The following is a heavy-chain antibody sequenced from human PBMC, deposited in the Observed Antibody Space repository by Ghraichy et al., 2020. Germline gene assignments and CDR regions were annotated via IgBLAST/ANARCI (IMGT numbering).Heavy chain of an antibody. D-gene: IGHD6-19*01. CDR3: AREGREGSGFVY. J-gene: IGHJ4*02. CDR2: IKQGGSEK. V-gene: IGHV3-7*01. Sequence: VANIKQGGSEKHYVDSVKGRFTISRDDSKNSLYLQMNSCRTEDTAVYYCAREGREGSGFVYWGQLTLVTVST.